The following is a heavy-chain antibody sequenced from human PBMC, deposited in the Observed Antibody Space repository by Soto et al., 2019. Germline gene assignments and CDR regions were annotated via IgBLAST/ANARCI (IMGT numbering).Heavy chain of an antibody. CDR2: ISGSGGST. D-gene: IGHD3-16*02. Sequence: EVQLLESGGGLVQPGGSLRLSCAASGFSFSSYAMSWVRQAPGKGLEWVSAISGSGGSTYYADSVKGRFTISRDNSKNTLYLQMDSLRAEDTALYYCAKDKVHRFSRNDYWGQGTLVTVSS. CDR1: GFSFSSYA. V-gene: IGHV3-23*01. J-gene: IGHJ4*02. CDR3: AKDKVHRFSRNDY.